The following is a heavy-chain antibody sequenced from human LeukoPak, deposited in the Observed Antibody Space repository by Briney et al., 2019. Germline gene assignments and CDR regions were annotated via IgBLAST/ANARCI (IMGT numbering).Heavy chain of an antibody. V-gene: IGHV3-23*01. J-gene: IGHJ4*02. Sequence: GGSLRLSCAASGFTFSTYAMSWVRQASGKGLEWVSAISGSGGSTNYADSVKGRVTVSRDNSKSTLYLQMNSLSAEDTAVYYCAKSSYYDSSGYYREYYFDYWGQGTLVTVSS. D-gene: IGHD3-22*01. CDR2: ISGSGGST. CDR3: AKSSYYDSSGYYREYYFDY. CDR1: GFTFSTYA.